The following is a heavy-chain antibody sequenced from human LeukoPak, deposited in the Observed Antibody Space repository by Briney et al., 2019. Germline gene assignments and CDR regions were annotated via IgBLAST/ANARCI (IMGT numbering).Heavy chain of an antibody. Sequence: GGSLRLSCAASGFTFSSYSMNWVRQAPGKGLEWVSYISSSSSTIYYADSVKGRFTISRDNAKNSLYLQMNSLRAEDTAVYYCARDRDYGDWSFDYWGQGTLVTVSS. D-gene: IGHD4-17*01. CDR3: ARDRDYGDWSFDY. V-gene: IGHV3-48*04. CDR2: ISSSSSTI. J-gene: IGHJ4*02. CDR1: GFTFSSYS.